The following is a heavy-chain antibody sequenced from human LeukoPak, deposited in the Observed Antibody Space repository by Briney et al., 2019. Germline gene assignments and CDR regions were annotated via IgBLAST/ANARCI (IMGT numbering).Heavy chain of an antibody. CDR1: GFTFSTYA. J-gene: IGHJ4*02. CDR3: ARGYCTSSSCYNDY. D-gene: IGHD2-2*02. V-gene: IGHV3-30*04. Sequence: GGSLRLSCVTSGFTFSTYAFHWVRQAPGKGLEWVATMSFDVNNKYYADSVRGRFTISRDNSKNTLYLQMNSLRAEDAAVYSCARGYCTSSSCYNDYWGQGTLVTVSS. CDR2: MSFDVNNK.